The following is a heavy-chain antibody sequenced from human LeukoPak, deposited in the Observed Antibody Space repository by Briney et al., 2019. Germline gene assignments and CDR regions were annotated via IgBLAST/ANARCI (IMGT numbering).Heavy chain of an antibody. V-gene: IGHV4-4*07. CDR3: AREEVTSSNYYYYYMDV. CDR1: GVSITNYY. D-gene: IGHD2-21*02. Sequence: SETLSLTCTVSGVSITNYYWAWIRQPAGKGLEWIGRMYISGSTNYNPSLKSRVSISIDKTNNQFSLKLRSVTAADTAVCYCAREEVTSSNYYYYYMDVWGKGTTVTVSS. J-gene: IGHJ6*03. CDR2: MYISGST.